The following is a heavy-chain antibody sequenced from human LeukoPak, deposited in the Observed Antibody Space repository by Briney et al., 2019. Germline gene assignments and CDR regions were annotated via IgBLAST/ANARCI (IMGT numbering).Heavy chain of an antibody. V-gene: IGHV3-30-3*01. CDR1: GFTFSSYA. D-gene: IGHD6-13*01. J-gene: IGHJ4*02. Sequence: GGSLRLSCAASGFTFSSYAMHWVRQAPGKGLEWVAVISYDGSNKYYADSVKGRFTISRDNSKNTLYLQMNSLRAEDTAVYYCAKSMSSSWYFDYWGQGTLVTVSS. CDR3: AKSMSSSWYFDY. CDR2: ISYDGSNK.